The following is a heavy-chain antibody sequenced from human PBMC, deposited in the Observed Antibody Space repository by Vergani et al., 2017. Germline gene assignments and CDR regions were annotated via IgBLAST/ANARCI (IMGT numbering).Heavy chain of an antibody. CDR2: IWYDGSNK. D-gene: IGHD6-19*01. J-gene: IGHJ3*02. Sequence: QVQLVESGGGVVQPGRSLRLSCAASGFTFSSYGMHWVRQAPGTGLEWVAVIWYDGSNKYYADSVKGRFTISRDNSKNPLYLQMNSLRAEDTAVYYCARDPRGWPNDAFDIWGQGTMVTVSS. CDR1: GFTFSSYG. V-gene: IGHV3-33*01. CDR3: ARDPRGWPNDAFDI.